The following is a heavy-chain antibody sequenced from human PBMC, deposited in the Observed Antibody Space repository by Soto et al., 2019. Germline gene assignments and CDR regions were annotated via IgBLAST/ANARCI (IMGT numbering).Heavy chain of an antibody. CDR3: ARGCSGGTCYRSLN. D-gene: IGHD2-15*01. CDR1: GGSISSGDYY. Sequence: SLTCTVSGGSISSGDYYWSWIRQPPGKRLEWIGYIYYSGSTYYNPSLKSRVTISVDTSKNQFSLKLSSVTAADTAVYYCARGCSGGTCYRSLNWGQGTLVTVSS. V-gene: IGHV4-30-4*01. CDR2: IYYSGST. J-gene: IGHJ4*02.